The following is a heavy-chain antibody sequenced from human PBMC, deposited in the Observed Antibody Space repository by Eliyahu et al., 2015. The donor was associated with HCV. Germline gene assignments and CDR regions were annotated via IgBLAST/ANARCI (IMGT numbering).Heavy chain of an antibody. CDR2: IYHSGST. V-gene: IGHV4-4*02. Sequence: QVQLQESGPGLVKPSGTLSLTCAVSGGSISSSNWWSWVRQPPGKGLEWIGEIYHSGSTNYNPSLKSRVTISVDKSKNQFSLKLSSVTAADTAVYYCARGPSFYYDSSGYQNDPLGSDYWGQGTLVTVSS. CDR3: ARGPSFYYDSSGYQNDPLGSDY. CDR1: GGSISSSNW. J-gene: IGHJ4*02. D-gene: IGHD3-22*01.